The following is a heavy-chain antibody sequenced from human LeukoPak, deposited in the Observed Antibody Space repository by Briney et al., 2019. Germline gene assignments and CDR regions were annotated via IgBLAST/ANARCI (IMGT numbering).Heavy chain of an antibody. Sequence: ASVRVSCKASGYTFTSYGISWVRQAPGQGLEWMGWISAYNGNTNYAQKLQGRVTMTTDTSTSTAYMELRSLRSDDTAVYYCARNSRVASTSGLNYWGQGTLVTVSS. D-gene: IGHD4-23*01. CDR3: ARNSRVASTSGLNY. CDR2: ISAYNGNT. V-gene: IGHV1-18*01. CDR1: GYTFTSYG. J-gene: IGHJ4*02.